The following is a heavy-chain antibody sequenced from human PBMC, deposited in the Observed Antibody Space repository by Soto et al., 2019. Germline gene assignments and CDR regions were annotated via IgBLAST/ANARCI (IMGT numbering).Heavy chain of an antibody. D-gene: IGHD2-2*01. Sequence: GGSLRLSCAASRFTISSDGMHWVRQAPGKGLEWVAVISYDGSNQYYADSVKGRFTISRDNSKTTLYLQMNSLRAEDTAVYYRAKDALRYIVVVPAASGVYFDYWGQGTLVTVSS. V-gene: IGHV3-30*18. CDR3: AKDALRYIVVVPAASGVYFDY. CDR1: RFTISSDG. J-gene: IGHJ4*02. CDR2: ISYDGSNQ.